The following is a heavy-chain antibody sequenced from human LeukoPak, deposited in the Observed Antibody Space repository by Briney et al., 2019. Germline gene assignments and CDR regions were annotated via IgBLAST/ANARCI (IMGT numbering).Heavy chain of an antibody. V-gene: IGHV4-59*01. Sequence: ETLSLTCSVAGGSISTYYWNWIRQTPGKGLEWIGHISNGNTDYNPSLKSRVTISVDTSKNQFSLRLTSVTAADTAVYYCARDKAHSYGRYFDPWGQGALVIASS. CDR2: ISNGNT. D-gene: IGHD5-18*01. CDR1: GGSISTYY. CDR3: ARDKAHSYGRYFDP. J-gene: IGHJ5*02.